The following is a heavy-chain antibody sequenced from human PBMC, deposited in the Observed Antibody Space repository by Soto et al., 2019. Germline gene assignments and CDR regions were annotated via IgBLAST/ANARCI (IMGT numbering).Heavy chain of an antibody. CDR1: GFSLTTSGVG. CDR3: AQHSAPLYCYSPTCYGTFDY. CDR2: IYWDEDK. V-gene: IGHV2-5*02. D-gene: IGHD2-2*01. Sequence: QITLKESGPTLVKPTQTLTLTCTFSGFSLTTSGVGVGWIRQPPGKALEWVALIYWDEDKRYSPSLRSRLTITKDTSKNQVVLTLTNMDPVDTATYYWAQHSAPLYCYSPTCYGTFDYWGQGTLVTVSS. J-gene: IGHJ4*02.